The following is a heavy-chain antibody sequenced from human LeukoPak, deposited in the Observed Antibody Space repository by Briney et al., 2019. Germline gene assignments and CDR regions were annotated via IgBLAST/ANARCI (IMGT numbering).Heavy chain of an antibody. V-gene: IGHV3-23*01. D-gene: IGHD3-10*01. CDR3: AKADRGWGVITKD. CDR2: IGGSGDFT. CDR1: GFTFSTHA. J-gene: IGHJ4*02. Sequence: PGGSLRLSCAASGFTFSTHAMSWVRQAPGKGLEWVSAIGGSGDFTYYAEYVRGRFTISRDNSKKTLYLQMNSLRAEDTAVYYCAKADRGWGVITKDWGQGTLVTVSS.